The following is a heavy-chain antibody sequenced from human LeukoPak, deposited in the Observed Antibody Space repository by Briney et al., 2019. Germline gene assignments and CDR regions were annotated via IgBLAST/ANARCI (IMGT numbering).Heavy chain of an antibody. J-gene: IGHJ6*02. Sequence: PGGSLRLSCAASGFTFNGFAIHWVRQASGKGLEWVGRIRTKANNYSTAYAASLKGRFTISRDDSKNTAYLQVSSLKTEDTAVYYCTRERLTMLRGVTLSYYYYYGMDVWGQGTTVTVSS. CDR3: TRERLTMLRGVTLSYYYYYGMDV. CDR2: IRTKANNYST. V-gene: IGHV3-73*01. CDR1: GFTFNGFA. D-gene: IGHD3-10*01.